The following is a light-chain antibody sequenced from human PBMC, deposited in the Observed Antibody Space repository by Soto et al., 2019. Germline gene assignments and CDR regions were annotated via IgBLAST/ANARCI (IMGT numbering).Light chain of an antibody. V-gene: IGLV2-14*01. J-gene: IGLJ1*01. CDR2: EVS. Sequence: QSALTQPASVSGSPGQSITISCTGTSSDVGGYNYVSWYQQHPGKVPKLMIYEVSNRPSGVSNRFSGSKSGNTASLTISGLQAEDEADYYCSSYRSSSTPLIFGTGTKLTVL. CDR3: SSYRSSSTPLI. CDR1: SSDVGGYNY.